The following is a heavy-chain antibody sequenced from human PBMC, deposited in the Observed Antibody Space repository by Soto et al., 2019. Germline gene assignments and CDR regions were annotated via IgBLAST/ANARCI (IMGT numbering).Heavy chain of an antibody. CDR2: FYYSGST. CDR3: ACIFSGGYGYGFYYYGMDV. V-gene: IGHV4-39*01. J-gene: IGHJ6*02. CDR1: GRSITSSSYY. D-gene: IGHD5-18*01. Sequence: SETLSLTCTLAGRSITSSSYYWGWIRQPPGKGFEWIGSFYYSGSTYYNPSLKGRVTISVDTSKNQFSLKLSSVTAADTAVYYCACIFSGGYGYGFYYYGMDVWGQGTTVT.